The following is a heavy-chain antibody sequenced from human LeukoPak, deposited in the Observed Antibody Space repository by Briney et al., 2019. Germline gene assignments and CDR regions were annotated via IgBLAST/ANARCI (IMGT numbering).Heavy chain of an antibody. CDR3: AKGGAAAAKGKYYFDY. V-gene: IGHV3-23*01. CDR1: GFTFSSFA. Sequence: GGSLRLSCAASGFTFSSFAMSWVRQAPEKGLEWVSAICGSGGSTYYPDSVKGRFTISRDSSKNTLYLQMNSRRADDTAVYYCAKGGAAAAKGKYYFDYWGQGTLVTVSS. CDR2: ICGSGGST. J-gene: IGHJ4*02. D-gene: IGHD6-13*01.